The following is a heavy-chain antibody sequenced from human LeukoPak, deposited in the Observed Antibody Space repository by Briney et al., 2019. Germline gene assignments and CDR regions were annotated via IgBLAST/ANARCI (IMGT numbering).Heavy chain of an antibody. CDR3: ARETPGNYYDSSGYFDY. Sequence: PGGSLRLSCAASGFTLSSYATHWVRQAPGKGLEWVAVISYDGSNKYYADSVKGRFTISRDNSKNTLYLQMNSLRAEDTAVYYCARETPGNYYDSSGYFDYWGQGTLVTVSS. CDR1: GFTLSSYA. CDR2: ISYDGSNK. V-gene: IGHV3-30*01. J-gene: IGHJ4*02. D-gene: IGHD3-22*01.